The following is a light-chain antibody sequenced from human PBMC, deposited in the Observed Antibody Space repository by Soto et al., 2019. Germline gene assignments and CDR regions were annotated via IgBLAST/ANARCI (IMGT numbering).Light chain of an antibody. J-gene: IGKJ2*01. CDR1: QSVLYSSNNKNY. V-gene: IGKV4-1*01. CDR3: QQYYNTPSYT. CDR2: WAS. Sequence: DIVMTQSPDSLAVSLGERATINCKSSQSVLYSSNNKNYLAWYQQKPGQPPKLLIYWASTRESRVPDRFSGSGSGTDFTLTISSLQAEDVAVYYCQQYYNTPSYTFGQGTKLEIK.